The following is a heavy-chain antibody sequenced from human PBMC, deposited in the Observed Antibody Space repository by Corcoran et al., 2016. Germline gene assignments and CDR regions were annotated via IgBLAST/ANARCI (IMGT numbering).Heavy chain of an antibody. CDR3: ARLRFDTQYSGYDLSSGWYYFDY. D-gene: IGHD5-12*01. Sequence: QLQLQESGPGLVKPSETLSLTCTVSGGSISSSSYYWGWIRQPPGKGLEWIGSIYYSGSTYYNPSLKSRVTISVDTSKNQFSLKLSSVTAADTAVYYCARLRFDTQYSGYDLSSGWYYFDYWGQGTLVTVSS. CDR1: GGSISSSSYY. V-gene: IGHV4-39*01. J-gene: IGHJ4*02. CDR2: IYYSGST.